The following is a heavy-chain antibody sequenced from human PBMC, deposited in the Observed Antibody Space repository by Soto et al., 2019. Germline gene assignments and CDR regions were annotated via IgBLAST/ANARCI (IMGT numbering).Heavy chain of an antibody. V-gene: IGHV4-34*01. CDR1: GGSFSGYY. CDR2: INHSGGT. J-gene: IGHJ4*02. CDR3: ASAAKWELLFHY. D-gene: IGHD1-26*01. Sequence: SETLSLTCAVYGGSFSGYYWSWIRQPPVKGLEWIGEINHSGGTNYNPSLKSRVTISVDTSENQVSLKLYSVTAADSAVYYCASAAKWELLFHYWGQGTLVTVSS.